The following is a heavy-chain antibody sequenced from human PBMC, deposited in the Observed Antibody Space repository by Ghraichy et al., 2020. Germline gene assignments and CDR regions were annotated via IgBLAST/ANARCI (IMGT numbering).Heavy chain of an antibody. CDR2: ISGSGGST. D-gene: IGHD2-8*02. V-gene: IGHV3-23*01. CDR1: GFTFSSYA. Sequence: GGSLRLSCAASGFTFSSYAMSWVRQAPGKGLEWVSAISGSGGSTYYADSVKGRFTISRDNSKNTLYLQMNSLRAEDTAVYYCAKWLYCTGCHYYYGMDVWGQGTTVTVSS. J-gene: IGHJ6*02. CDR3: AKWLYCTGCHYYYGMDV.